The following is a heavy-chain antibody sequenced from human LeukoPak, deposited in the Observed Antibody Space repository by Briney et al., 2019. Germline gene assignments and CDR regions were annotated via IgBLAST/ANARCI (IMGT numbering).Heavy chain of an antibody. CDR3: AGSGIAATGYFDY. CDR1: GGTFSSYA. J-gene: IGHJ4*02. Sequence: SVKVSCKVSGGTFSSYAISWVRHAPGQGLEWMGGIISIFGTANYAQKFQGRVTITADESTSTAYMELRSLRSEDTAVYYCAGSGIAATGYFDYWGQGTLVTVSS. D-gene: IGHD6-13*01. V-gene: IGHV1-69*13. CDR2: IISIFGTA.